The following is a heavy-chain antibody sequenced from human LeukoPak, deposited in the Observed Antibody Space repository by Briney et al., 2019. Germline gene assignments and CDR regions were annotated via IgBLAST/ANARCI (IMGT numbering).Heavy chain of an antibody. CDR2: ISSSGGNT. CDR1: GFTFSTYA. Sequence: GGSLRLSCAASGFTFSTYAMTWVRQAPGKGLELVSSISSSGGNTYYADSMKGRFTISRDNSKNTLYLQLNSLRVEDTAVYYCAKTYYYDTSGYYSFPDWGQGTQVTVSS. D-gene: IGHD3-22*01. CDR3: AKTYYYDTSGYYSFPD. V-gene: IGHV3-23*01. J-gene: IGHJ4*02.